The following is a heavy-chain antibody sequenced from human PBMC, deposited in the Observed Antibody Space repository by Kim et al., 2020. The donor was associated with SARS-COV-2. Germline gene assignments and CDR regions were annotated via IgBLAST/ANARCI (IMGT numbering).Heavy chain of an antibody. CDR2: INHSGST. CDR1: GGSFSGYY. CDR3: ARDEQQLVRFFQH. J-gene: IGHJ1*01. V-gene: IGHV4-34*01. D-gene: IGHD6-13*01. Sequence: SETLSLTCAVYGGSFSGYYWSWIRQPPGKGLEWIGEINHSGSTNYNPSLKSRVTISVDTSKNQFSLKLSSVTAADTAVYYCARDEQQLVRFFQHWGQGTLVTVSS.